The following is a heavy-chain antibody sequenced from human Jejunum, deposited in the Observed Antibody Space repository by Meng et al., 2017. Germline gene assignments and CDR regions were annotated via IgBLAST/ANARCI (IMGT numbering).Heavy chain of an antibody. Sequence: GESMKISCVASEFNVSREYISWVRQAAGTGLEWVSIIHPGGATYYADSVTGRFTISRDNSKNTVYLQMSSLRTEDTAVYSCSGGYYEYWGHGTLVTVSS. D-gene: IGHD2-15*01. CDR1: EFNVSREY. CDR3: SGGYYEY. J-gene: IGHJ4*01. V-gene: IGHV3-53*01. CDR2: IHPGGAT.